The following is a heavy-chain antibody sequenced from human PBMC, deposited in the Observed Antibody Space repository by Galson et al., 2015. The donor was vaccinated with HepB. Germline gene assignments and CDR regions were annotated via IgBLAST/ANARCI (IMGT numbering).Heavy chain of an antibody. V-gene: IGHV3-23*01. CDR3: AKFIVVPAAIYYYYYGMDV. J-gene: IGHJ6*02. Sequence: SLRLSCAASGFTFSSYAMSWVRQAPGKGLEWVSAISGSGGSTYYADSVKGRFTISRDNSKNTLYLQMNSLRAEDTAVYYCAKFIVVPAAIYYYYYGMDVWGQGTTVTVSS. D-gene: IGHD2-2*01. CDR1: GFTFSSYA. CDR2: ISGSGGST.